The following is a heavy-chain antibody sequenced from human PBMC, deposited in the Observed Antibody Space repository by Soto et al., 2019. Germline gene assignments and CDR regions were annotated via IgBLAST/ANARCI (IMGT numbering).Heavy chain of an antibody. CDR3: ARGLRFLELSPYGMDV. CDR2: INAGNGNT. V-gene: IGHV1-3*01. J-gene: IGHJ6*02. CDR1: GYTFTSCA. Sequence: ASVKVSCKASGYTFTSCAMHWVRQAPGQRLEWMGWINAGNGNTKYSQKFQGRVTITRDTSASTAYMELSSLRSEDTAVYYCARGLRFLELSPYGMDVWGQGTTVTVSS. D-gene: IGHD3-3*01.